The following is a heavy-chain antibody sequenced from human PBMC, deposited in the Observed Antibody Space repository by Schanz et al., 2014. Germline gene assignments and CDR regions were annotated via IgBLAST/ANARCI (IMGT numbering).Heavy chain of an antibody. V-gene: IGHV3-23*04. CDR2: LSGSGTST. CDR3: TRDRGALINHNDALDL. D-gene: IGHD3-16*01. J-gene: IGHJ3*01. Sequence: EVQVVESGGGLVQPGGSLRLSCAASGFTFSSYAMSWVRQAPGKGLEWVSALSGSGTSTYYAASVRGRFTISRDNSKNTVYLQMNSLRSEDTAVYYCTRDRGALINHNDALDLWGQGTMVSVSS. CDR1: GFTFSSYA.